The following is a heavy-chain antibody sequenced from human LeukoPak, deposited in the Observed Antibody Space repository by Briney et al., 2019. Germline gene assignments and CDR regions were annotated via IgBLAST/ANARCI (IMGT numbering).Heavy chain of an antibody. J-gene: IGHJ4*02. CDR1: GYTFTSYG. CDR3: ARDFYADYPMYYFDY. D-gene: IGHD3-16*01. Sequence: ASVKVSCKASGYTFTSYGISWVRQAPGQGLEWMGWISAYNGNTNYAQKLQGRVTMTTDTSTSTAYMELRSLRSDDTAVYYCARDFYADYPMYYFDYWGQGTLVTVSS. V-gene: IGHV1-18*01. CDR2: ISAYNGNT.